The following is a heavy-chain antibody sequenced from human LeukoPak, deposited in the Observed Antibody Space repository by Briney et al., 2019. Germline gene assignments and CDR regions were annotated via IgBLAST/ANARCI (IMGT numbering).Heavy chain of an antibody. CDR3: ARQDSYLRPWATGAFDI. V-gene: IGHV5-51*01. Sequence: GESLKISGKGSGYIFTSYWIGWVRRLPGKGLEWMGIIYPGDSDTRYIPSFQVQVTISAHKSISTAYLQWSSLKASDTAMYYCARQDSYLRPWATGAFDIWGQGTMVTVSS. CDR2: IYPGDSDT. J-gene: IGHJ3*02. CDR1: GYIFTSYW. D-gene: IGHD5-18*01.